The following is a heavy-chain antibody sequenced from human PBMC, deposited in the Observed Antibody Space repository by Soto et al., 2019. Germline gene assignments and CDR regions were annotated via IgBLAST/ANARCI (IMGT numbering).Heavy chain of an antibody. V-gene: IGHV3-30-3*01. J-gene: IGHJ4*02. Sequence: GGSLRLSCAASGFTFSRFAMHWVRQAPGKGLEWVAVISYDGSNKYYADSVKGRFTISRDNSKNTLYLQMNSLRAEDTAVYYCATNTWYYYDSSGYYYFDYWGQGTLVTVSS. CDR2: ISYDGSNK. D-gene: IGHD3-22*01. CDR3: ATNTWYYYDSSGYYYFDY. CDR1: GFTFSRFA.